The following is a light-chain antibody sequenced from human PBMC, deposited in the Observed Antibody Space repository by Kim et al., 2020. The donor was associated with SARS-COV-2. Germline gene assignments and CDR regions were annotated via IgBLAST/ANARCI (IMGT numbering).Light chain of an antibody. Sequence: SPGKSPPLSRSDSGSDSHLCPSYQQRPGQAPALLLYGASTSATGIPARFSRSGWGTEFSLTISSLQSKDFAVYFCQLYNNGPYTLRQETKLDI. CDR1: GSDSHL. J-gene: IGKJ2*01. CDR3: QLYNNGPYT. V-gene: IGKV3-15*01. CDR2: GAS.